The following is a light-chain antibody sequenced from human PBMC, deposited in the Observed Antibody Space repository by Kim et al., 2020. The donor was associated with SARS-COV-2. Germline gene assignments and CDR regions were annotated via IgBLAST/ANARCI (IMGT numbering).Light chain of an antibody. CDR3: QVWDRTTV. J-gene: IGLJ2*01. CDR1: NIENKN. Sequence: ELTQPPSMSVALGQTATITCGGDNIENKNVHWYQQKPGQAPVLVIYRDINRPSGIPERFSGSNSGNAATLTISRAQAGDEADYFCQVWDRTTVFGGG. CDR2: RDI. V-gene: IGLV3-9*01.